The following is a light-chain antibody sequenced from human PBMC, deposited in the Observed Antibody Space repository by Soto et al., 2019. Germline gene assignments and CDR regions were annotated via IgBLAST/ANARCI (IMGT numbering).Light chain of an antibody. CDR3: QQYSDGPRT. Sequence: EIVVTQSPATVSVPPGGRATLSCRASQSVSNNIAWYQQRPGQAPRLLIYGASTRATVISPRFSGNGSGTEFTLTIISLHSEDFADYYCQQYSDGPRTFGQGTKLDIK. J-gene: IGKJ1*01. CDR1: QSVSNN. V-gene: IGKV3-15*01. CDR2: GAS.